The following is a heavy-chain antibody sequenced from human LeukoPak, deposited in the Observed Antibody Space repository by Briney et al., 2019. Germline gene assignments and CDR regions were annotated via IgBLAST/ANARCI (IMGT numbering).Heavy chain of an antibody. J-gene: IGHJ4*02. V-gene: IGHV4-61*03. CDR3: ARDRIREFDY. CDR2: IDYSGST. CDR1: GGSVSSSSYY. D-gene: IGHD3-10*01. Sequence: SETLSLTCTVSGGSVSSSSYYWSWIRQPPGTGLEWIGYIDYSGSTNYNPSLKSRVTISVDTSKNHFSLKLRYVTAADTAVYYCARDRIREFDYWGQGTLVTVSS.